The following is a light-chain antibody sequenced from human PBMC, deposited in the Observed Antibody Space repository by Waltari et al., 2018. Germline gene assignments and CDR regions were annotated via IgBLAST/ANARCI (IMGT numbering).Light chain of an antibody. Sequence: EIVLTQSPGTLSLSPGERATLSCRASQSVSRDLAWYQQNPGQAPRLLIYGASNRATGIPDRFSGSGSGTDFSLIISRLEPEDFAVYYCQHYVSLPVTFGQGTKVEIK. CDR3: QHYVSLPVT. CDR1: QSVSRD. V-gene: IGKV3-20*01. J-gene: IGKJ1*01. CDR2: GAS.